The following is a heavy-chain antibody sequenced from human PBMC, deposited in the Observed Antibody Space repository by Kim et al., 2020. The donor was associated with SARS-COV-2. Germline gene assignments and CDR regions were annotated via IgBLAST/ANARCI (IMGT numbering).Heavy chain of an antibody. J-gene: IGHJ2*01. CDR3: ARANNYYDSSGYYSGYWYFDL. Sequence: SETLSLTCTVSGGSISSYYWSWIRQPPGKGLEWIGYIYYSGSTNYNPSLKSRVTISVDTSKNQFSLKLSSVTAADTAVYYCARANNYYDSSGYYSGYWYFDLWGRGTLVTVSS. V-gene: IGHV4-59*01. D-gene: IGHD3-22*01. CDR1: GGSISSYY. CDR2: IYYSGST.